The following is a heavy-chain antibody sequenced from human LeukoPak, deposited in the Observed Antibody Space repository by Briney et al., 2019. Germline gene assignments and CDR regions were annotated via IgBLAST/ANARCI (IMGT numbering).Heavy chain of an antibody. CDR3: GRLSSYDSSGYYGFDS. D-gene: IGHD3-22*01. CDR1: GYRFTVYW. V-gene: IGHV5-51*01. J-gene: IGHJ4*02. CDR2: FYPGDSDI. Sequence: PGDSLKISCKASGYRFTVYWIGWVRQVPGKGLEWMGIFYPGDSDITYSPSFQGQVTISADKSISTAYLQWSSLKASDTAMYYCGRLSSYDSSGYYGFDSWGQGTLVTVSS.